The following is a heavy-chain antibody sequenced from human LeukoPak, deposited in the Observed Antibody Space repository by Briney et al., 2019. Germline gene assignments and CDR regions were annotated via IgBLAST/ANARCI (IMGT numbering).Heavy chain of an antibody. CDR2: ILPIFGTA. CDR1: GGTFSSYA. CDR3: ASSSYYDFWSASYFDY. J-gene: IGHJ4*02. D-gene: IGHD3-3*01. V-gene: IGHV1-69*05. Sequence: SVKVSCKASGGTFSSYAISWVRQAPGQGLEWMGRILPIFGTANYAQKFQGRVTITTDESTSTAYMELSSLRSEDTAVYYCASSSYYDFWSASYFDYWGQGTLVTVSS.